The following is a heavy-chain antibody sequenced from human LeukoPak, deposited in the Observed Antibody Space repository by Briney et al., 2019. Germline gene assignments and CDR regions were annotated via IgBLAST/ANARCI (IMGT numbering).Heavy chain of an antibody. Sequence: SQTLSLTCTVSGGSISSDAYYWNWIRQHPGKVLEWIGYIYYSGSTYYNPSLKSRVTISVDTSKNQFSLKLSSVTAADTAVYYCASLGMIVPPNDYWGQGTLVTVSS. V-gene: IGHV4-30-4*08. J-gene: IGHJ4*02. CDR2: IYYSGST. D-gene: IGHD3-22*01. CDR3: ASLGMIVPPNDY. CDR1: GGSISSDAYY.